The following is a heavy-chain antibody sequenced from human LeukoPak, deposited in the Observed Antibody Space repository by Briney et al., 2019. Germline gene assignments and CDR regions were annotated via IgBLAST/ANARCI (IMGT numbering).Heavy chain of an antibody. V-gene: IGHV1-2*02. D-gene: IGHD1-7*01. CDR2: INPNSGGT. CDR3: ARGMSYNWNYAYAFDI. CDR1: GYTFTGYY. Sequence: GASVKVSCKASGYTFTGYYMHWVRQAPGQGHEWMGWINPNSGGTNYAQKFQGRVTMTRDTSISTAYMELSRLRSDDTAVYYCARGMSYNWNYAYAFDIWGQGTMVTVSS. J-gene: IGHJ3*02.